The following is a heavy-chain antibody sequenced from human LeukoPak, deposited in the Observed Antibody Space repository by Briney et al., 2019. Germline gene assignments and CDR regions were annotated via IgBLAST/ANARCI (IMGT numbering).Heavy chain of an antibody. D-gene: IGHD1-26*01. CDR3: AREDDTGRYMGDDAFDI. J-gene: IGHJ3*02. CDR2: INPSGGST. Sequence: GASVKVSCKASGYTFTSYYMHWVRQAPGQGLERMGIINPSGGSTSYAQKFRGRLTITADIPTSTVYMELSSLRSEDTAVYYCAREDDTGRYMGDDAFDIWGQGTMVTVSS. V-gene: IGHV1-46*01. CDR1: GYTFTSYY.